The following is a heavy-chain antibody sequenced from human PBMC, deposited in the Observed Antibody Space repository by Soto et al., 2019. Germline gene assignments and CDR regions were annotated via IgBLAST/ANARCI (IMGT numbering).Heavy chain of an antibody. CDR3: ARDSKICASGSYGMAV. CDR2: IYNRGSA. CDR1: GGSINTGTYY. J-gene: IGHJ6*02. D-gene: IGHD3-10*01. V-gene: IGHV4-31*03. Sequence: QVQLQDSGPGLVKPSQTLSLPCSVSGGSINTGTYYWSWIRQGPGKGLEWIGSIYNRGSAYYNPAIKRRFTISADTSKTQCSLILRSVTVADTGVYYCARDSKICASGSYGMAVWGQVTTVTVSS.